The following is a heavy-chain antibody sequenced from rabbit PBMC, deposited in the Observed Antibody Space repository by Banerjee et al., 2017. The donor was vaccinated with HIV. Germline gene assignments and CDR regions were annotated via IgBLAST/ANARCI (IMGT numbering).Heavy chain of an antibody. CDR2: IYTGSSGST. D-gene: IGHD1-1*01. Sequence: QSLEESGGDLVKPGASLTLTCTASGIDFSSSYWICWVRQAPGKGPEWIGCIYTGSSGSTSYASWAKGRFTISKTSSTTVTLQMTSLTAADTATYFCARRVAGSGGYGLWGQGTLVTVS. CDR1: GIDFSSSYW. J-gene: IGHJ4*01. V-gene: IGHV1S40*01. CDR3: ARRVAGSGGYGL.